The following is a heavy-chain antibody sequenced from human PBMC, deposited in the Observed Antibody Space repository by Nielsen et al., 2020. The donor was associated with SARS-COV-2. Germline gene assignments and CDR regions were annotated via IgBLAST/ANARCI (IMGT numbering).Heavy chain of an antibody. CDR3: ARAIQWLVYNWFDP. Sequence: SETLSLTCTVSGGSINSGGYYWSWIRQHPGKGLEWIGYISYGGSTYYNPSLKSRVTISVDTSKNQFSLKLSSVTAADTAVYYCARAIQWLVYNWFDPWGQGTLVTVSS. D-gene: IGHD6-19*01. CDR1: GGSINSGGYY. J-gene: IGHJ5*02. CDR2: ISYGGST. V-gene: IGHV4-31*03.